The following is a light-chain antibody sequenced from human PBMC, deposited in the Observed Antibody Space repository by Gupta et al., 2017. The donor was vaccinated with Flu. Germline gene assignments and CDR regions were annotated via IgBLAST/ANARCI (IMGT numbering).Light chain of an antibody. CDR2: DDV. CDR3: AAWDGSLGAVV. V-gene: IGLV1-51*01. J-gene: IGLJ2*01. CDR1: SSNIGKNN. Sequence: QSVLTQPPSVSAAPGQKVTISCSGGSSNIGKNNVAWYQHSPGTAPQLLIYDDVKRPSGIDDRFSGSKSGTSATLGITGLQTGDEADYYCAAWDGSLGAVVFGGGTKLTVL.